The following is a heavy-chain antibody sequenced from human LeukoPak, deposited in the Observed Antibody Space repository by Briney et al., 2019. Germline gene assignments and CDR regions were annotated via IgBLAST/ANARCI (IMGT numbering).Heavy chain of an antibody. J-gene: IGHJ6*03. V-gene: IGHV4-59*12. CDR3: ARDGLNTMVRGKIHYYYMDV. CDR2: IYYSGST. CDR1: GGSISSYY. Sequence: SETLSLTCTVSGGSISSYYWSWIRQPPGKGLEWIGYIYYSGSTNYNPSLKSRVTISVDTSKNQFSLKLSSVTAADTAVYYCARDGLNTMVRGKIHYYYMDVWDKGTTVTISS. D-gene: IGHD3-10*01.